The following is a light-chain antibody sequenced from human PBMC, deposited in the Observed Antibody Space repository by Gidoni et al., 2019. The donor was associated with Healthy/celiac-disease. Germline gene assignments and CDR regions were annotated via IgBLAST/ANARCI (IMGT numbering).Light chain of an antibody. J-gene: IGKJ4*01. Sequence: DIVMTQSPDSLAVSLGERASINCKSSQSVLYSSTNKNYLAWYQQKPGQPPKLLMYWASTRESGVPDRFRGSGSGTDFTLTISTLQAEDVAIYYCQQYSSTPLTFXGXTKVEIK. V-gene: IGKV4-1*01. CDR1: QSVLYSSTNKNY. CDR2: WAS. CDR3: QQYSSTPLT.